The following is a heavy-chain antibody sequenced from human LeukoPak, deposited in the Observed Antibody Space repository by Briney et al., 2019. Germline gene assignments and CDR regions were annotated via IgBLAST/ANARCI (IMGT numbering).Heavy chain of an antibody. Sequence: GGSLRLSCAAPGFTFDDYGMSWVRQAPGKGLEWVSGINWNGGSTGYADSVKGRFTISRDNAKNSLYLQMNSLRAEDTALYYCARDAYSSGWYSPDYWGQGTLVTVSS. J-gene: IGHJ4*02. CDR1: GFTFDDYG. D-gene: IGHD6-19*01. CDR2: INWNGGST. CDR3: ARDAYSSGWYSPDY. V-gene: IGHV3-20*04.